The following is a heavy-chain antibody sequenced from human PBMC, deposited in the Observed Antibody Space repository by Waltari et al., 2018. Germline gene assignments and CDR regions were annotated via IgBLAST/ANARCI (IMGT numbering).Heavy chain of an antibody. CDR2: KEDGREK. Sequence: EVQLVESGGGLVQPGGSLRLSCAVSGFTFSRYWMSWVRQSPGKGGPAGYREGAGGGGQHKEDGREKYNVDSVKGRFTSSRDNAKNALYLQMNSLRAEDTAVYYCTRGGARGSGWYVVDTWGQGTLVTVSS. V-gene: IGHV3-7*01. CDR3: TRGGARGSGWYVVDT. J-gene: IGHJ4*02. D-gene: IGHD6-19*01. CDR1: GFTFSRYW.